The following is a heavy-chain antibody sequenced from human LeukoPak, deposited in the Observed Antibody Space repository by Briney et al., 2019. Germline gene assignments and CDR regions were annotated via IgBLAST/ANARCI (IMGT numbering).Heavy chain of an antibody. Sequence: PSQTLSLTCAVSGGSISSGGYYWSWIRQPPGKGLEWIGEINHSGSTNYNPSLKSRVTISVDTSKNQFSLKLSSVTAADTAVYYCARGPAKYYYDSSGYYYGASDAFDIWGQGTMVTVSS. CDR1: GGSISSGGYY. CDR2: INHSGST. CDR3: ARGPAKYYYDSSGYYYGASDAFDI. V-gene: IGHV4-30-2*01. J-gene: IGHJ3*02. D-gene: IGHD3-22*01.